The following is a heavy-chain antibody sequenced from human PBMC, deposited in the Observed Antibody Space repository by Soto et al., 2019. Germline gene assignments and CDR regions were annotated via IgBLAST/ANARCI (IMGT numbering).Heavy chain of an antibody. CDR2: INPNSGGT. V-gene: IGHV1-2*04. J-gene: IGHJ6*02. CDR3: ARSGDIVVVPGNYYYGMDV. CDR1: GYTFTGYY. Sequence: ASVKVSCKASGYTFTGYYMHWVRQAPGQGLEWMGWINPNSGGTNYAQKFQGWVTMTRDTSISTAYMELSRLRSDDTAVYYCARSGDIVVVPGNYYYGMDVWGQGTTVTVSS. D-gene: IGHD2-2*01.